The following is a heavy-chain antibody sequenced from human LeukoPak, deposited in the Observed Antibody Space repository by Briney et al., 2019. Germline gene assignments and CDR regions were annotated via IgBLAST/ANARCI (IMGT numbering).Heavy chain of an antibody. CDR2: IYYSGST. CDR1: GGSISRYY. J-gene: IGHJ4*02. V-gene: IGHV4-59*01. D-gene: IGHD3-10*01. Sequence: PSETLSVTCTVSGGSISRYYWSWIRQPPGKELEWIGYIYYSGSTNYNPSLKSRVTISIDTSKNQFSLMLSSVTAADTAVYYCAKVGDFGSGTSFDYWGQGTLVTVSS. CDR3: AKVGDFGSGTSFDY.